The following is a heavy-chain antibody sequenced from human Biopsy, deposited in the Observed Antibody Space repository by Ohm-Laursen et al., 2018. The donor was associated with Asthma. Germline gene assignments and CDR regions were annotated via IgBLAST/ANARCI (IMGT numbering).Heavy chain of an antibody. Sequence: SLRLSCAASGFSFSDYYMTWIRQAPGKGLEWVSSISSSGSTTYPAESVKGRFTISRDNAQKSLFLQMGSLRAEDTAIYYCERVFESSEWGPFYHFGLDVWGQGTTVAVSS. J-gene: IGHJ6*02. D-gene: IGHD6-25*01. CDR1: GFSFSDYY. CDR3: ERVFESSEWGPFYHFGLDV. V-gene: IGHV3-11*01. CDR2: ISSSGSTT.